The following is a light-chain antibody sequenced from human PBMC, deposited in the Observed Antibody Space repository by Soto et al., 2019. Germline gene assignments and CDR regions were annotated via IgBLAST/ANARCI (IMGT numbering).Light chain of an antibody. V-gene: IGKV3-11*01. Sequence: EIVLTQSPATLSLSPGERATLSCRASQSVSSYLAWYHQKPGQAPRLLIYDASNRATGIPARFSGSRSKTGSPLTISSLEAEDVAVYYCHQCSHAPPTCTFGQGNKLAIK. CDR1: QSVSSY. CDR3: HQCSHAPPTCT. CDR2: DAS. J-gene: IGKJ2*02.